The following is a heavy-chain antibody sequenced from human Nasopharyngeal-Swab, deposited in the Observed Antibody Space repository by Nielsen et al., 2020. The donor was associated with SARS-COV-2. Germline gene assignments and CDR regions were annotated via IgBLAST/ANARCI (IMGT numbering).Heavy chain of an antibody. CDR2: VKQDGSEK. V-gene: IGHV3-7*01. D-gene: IGHD3-9*01. Sequence: VRQAPGKGLEWVASVKQDGSEKYSVDSVRGRFTISRDNTKNSVYLQMNNLRAEDTAVYYCAKDSLMYYDILTGYYPQPDYYYYGMDVWGQGTTVTVSS. CDR3: AKDSLMYYDILTGYYPQPDYYYYGMDV. J-gene: IGHJ6*02.